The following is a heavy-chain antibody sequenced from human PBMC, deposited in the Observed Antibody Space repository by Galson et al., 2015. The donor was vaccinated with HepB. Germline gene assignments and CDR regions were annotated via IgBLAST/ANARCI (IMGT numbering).Heavy chain of an antibody. V-gene: IGHV4-31*03. CDR3: ARTPSPTPGFYFDY. D-gene: IGHD3-10*01. J-gene: IGHJ4*02. Sequence: TLSLTCTVSGGSISSGGYYWSWIRQHPGKGLEWIGYIYYSGSTYYNPSLKSRVTISVDTSKNQFSLKLSSVTAADTAVYYCARTPSPTPGFYFDYWGQGTLVTVSS. CDR1: GGSISSGGYY. CDR2: IYYSGST.